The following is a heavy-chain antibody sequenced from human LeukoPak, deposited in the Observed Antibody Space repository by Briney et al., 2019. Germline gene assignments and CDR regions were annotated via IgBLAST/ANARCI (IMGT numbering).Heavy chain of an antibody. J-gene: IGHJ4*02. CDR1: GYTFTGYY. CDR3: ARGSRGYSGYYSY. CDR2: INPNSGGI. Sequence: ASVKVSCKASGYTFTGYYMHWVRQAPGQGLEWMGWINPNSGGINYAQKFQGRVTMTRDTSISTAYMELSRLRSDDTAVYYCARGSRGYSGYYSYWGQGTLVTVSS. D-gene: IGHD5-12*01. V-gene: IGHV1-2*02.